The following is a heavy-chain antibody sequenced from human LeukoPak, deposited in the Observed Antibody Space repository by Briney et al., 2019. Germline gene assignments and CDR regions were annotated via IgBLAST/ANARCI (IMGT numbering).Heavy chain of an antibody. CDR3: ARDSPGGVLDY. CDR2: IWSDGSYK. D-gene: IGHD3-16*01. J-gene: IGHJ4*02. CDR1: GFTFSTYA. Sequence: PGGSLRLSCVASGFTFSTYAMNWVRQAPGEGLEWVAVIWSDGSYKYYADSVKGRFTISRDNSKTTVYVQMNSLRAEDTAMYYCARDSPGGVLDYWGQGTLVTVSS. V-gene: IGHV3-33*01.